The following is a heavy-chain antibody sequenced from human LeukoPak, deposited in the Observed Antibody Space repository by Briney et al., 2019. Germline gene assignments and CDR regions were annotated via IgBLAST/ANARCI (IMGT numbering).Heavy chain of an antibody. J-gene: IGHJ4*02. CDR3: ARGARLWFGDGDYFDY. D-gene: IGHD3-10*01. V-gene: IGHV1-69*04. CDR1: GGTFSSYA. Sequence: GSSVKVSCKASGGTFSSYAISWVRQAPGQGLEWMGRIIPILGIANYAQKFQGRVTITADKSTSTAYMELSSLRSEDTAVYYCARGARLWFGDGDYFDYWGQGTLVTVSS. CDR2: IIPILGIA.